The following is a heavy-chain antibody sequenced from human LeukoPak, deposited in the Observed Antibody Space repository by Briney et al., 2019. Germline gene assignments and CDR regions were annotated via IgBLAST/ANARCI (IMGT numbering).Heavy chain of an antibody. Sequence: GGSLRLSCAASGFTFSTYNMNWVRQAPGKGLEWGSSITSNSNYIYYADLVRGRFTISKHNAKNSLYLQMNSLRAEDTDVYYCARDVGASAPDAFDIWGQGTMVTVSS. CDR1: GFTFSTYN. CDR3: ARDVGASAPDAFDI. D-gene: IGHD1-26*01. J-gene: IGHJ3*02. CDR2: ITSNSNYI. V-gene: IGHV3-21*01.